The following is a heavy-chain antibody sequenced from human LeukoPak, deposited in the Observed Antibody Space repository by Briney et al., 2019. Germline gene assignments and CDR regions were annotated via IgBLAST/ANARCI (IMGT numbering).Heavy chain of an antibody. CDR1: GFTVSGNY. D-gene: IGHD4-23*01. V-gene: IGHV3-53*01. CDR3: ARRAGGYSHPYDY. J-gene: IGHJ4*02. CDR2: IYSGGTT. Sequence: GGSLRLSCAVSGFTVSGNYMSWVRQPPGKGLEWVSLIYSGGTTYYADSVKGRFTISRDNSKNTLYLQMNSLRAEDTGVYYCARRAGGYSHPYDYWGQGILVTVSS.